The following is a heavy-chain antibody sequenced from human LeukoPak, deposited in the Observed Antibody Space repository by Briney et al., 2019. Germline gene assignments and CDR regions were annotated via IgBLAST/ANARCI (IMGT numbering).Heavy chain of an antibody. D-gene: IGHD3-9*01. CDR1: GGSISSGAYY. CDR2: IYSNGRT. Sequence: SQTLSLTCTVSGGSISSGAYYWSWIRQPAGKGLEWIGRIYSNGRTNYSPSLKSRVSISVDTSKNQFSLNLNFVTAADTAVYYCARGEDNAGFQRRGFDPWGQGTLVTVSS. J-gene: IGHJ5*02. CDR3: ARGEDNAGFQRRGFDP. V-gene: IGHV4-61*02.